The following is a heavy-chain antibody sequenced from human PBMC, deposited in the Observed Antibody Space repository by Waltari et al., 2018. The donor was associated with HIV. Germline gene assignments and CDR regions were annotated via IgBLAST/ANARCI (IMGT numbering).Heavy chain of an antibody. D-gene: IGHD3-22*01. Sequence: QVQLVQSGAEVKRPGASVRLSCQASGFNFRVYTFHWVRRTPGQRLEWLGWVHGGQGVPNYADKFQDRVTITTDAAAATTVLDVTGLTSDDTSLYYCARGVLLFDDDGRSNYYFDLWGQGTRVTVSS. J-gene: IGHJ5*02. CDR3: ARGVLLFDDDGRSNYYFDL. CDR1: GFNFRVYT. CDR2: VHGGQGVP. V-gene: IGHV1-3*01.